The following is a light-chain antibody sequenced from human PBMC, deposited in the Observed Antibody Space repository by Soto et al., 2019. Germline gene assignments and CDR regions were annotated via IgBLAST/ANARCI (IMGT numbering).Light chain of an antibody. V-gene: IGKV1-39*01. J-gene: IGKJ5*01. CDR1: QSIAGY. Sequence: DIQMTQSPSSLSASVGDRVTITCRASQSIAGYLSWYQQRPGKAPKFLIYSASRLQSGVPSRFSGRGSGTDFSLTINGLQHEDFATYFCQQSFRVPITFGQGTRLEIK. CDR2: SAS. CDR3: QQSFRVPIT.